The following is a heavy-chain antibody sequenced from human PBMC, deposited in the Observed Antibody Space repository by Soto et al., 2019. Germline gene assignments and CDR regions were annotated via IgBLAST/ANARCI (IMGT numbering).Heavy chain of an antibody. Sequence: QVQLVQSGAEVKKPGASVTVSCKPSGSTFPSYDFNGVRRATGQGLEWMGWMNPNSGNTGYAQKFQGRVTMTRNTSISTAYMELSSLRSEDTAVYYCARGRVGASDYWGQGTLVTVSS. V-gene: IGHV1-8*01. CDR2: MNPNSGNT. D-gene: IGHD1-26*01. CDR3: ARGRVGASDY. CDR1: GSTFPSYD. J-gene: IGHJ4*02.